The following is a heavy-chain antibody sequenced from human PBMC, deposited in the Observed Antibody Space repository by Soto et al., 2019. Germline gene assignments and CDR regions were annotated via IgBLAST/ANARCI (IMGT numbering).Heavy chain of an antibody. CDR3: ARGQDIVVVVAAMEGFDAFDI. CDR2: ISSSSSYI. CDR1: GFTFSSYS. V-gene: IGHV3-21*01. D-gene: IGHD2-15*01. J-gene: IGHJ3*02. Sequence: PGGSLILSCAASGFTFSSYSMNWVRQAPGKGLEWVSSISSSSSYIYYADSVKGRFTISRDNAKNSLYLQMNSLRAEDTAVYYCARGQDIVVVVAAMEGFDAFDIWGQGTMVTVSS.